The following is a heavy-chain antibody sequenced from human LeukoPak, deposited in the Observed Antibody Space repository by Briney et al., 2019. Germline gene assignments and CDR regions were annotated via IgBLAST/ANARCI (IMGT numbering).Heavy chain of an antibody. J-gene: IGHJ4*02. V-gene: IGHV4-39*01. D-gene: IGHD5-24*01. CDR1: GGSIGSSSYY. Sequence: SETLSLTCTVSGGSIGSSSYYWGWIRQPPGKGLEYIGSIYYSGRTYYNPALKSRVTISVDTSKNQFSLKLSSVTAADTAVYYCARHRSGWLQSSFDYWGQGTLVTVSS. CDR3: ARHRSGWLQSSFDY. CDR2: IYYSGRT.